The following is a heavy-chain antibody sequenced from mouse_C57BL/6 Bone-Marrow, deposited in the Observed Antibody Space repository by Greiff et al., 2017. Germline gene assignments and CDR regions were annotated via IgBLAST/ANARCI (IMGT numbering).Heavy chain of an antibody. D-gene: IGHD1-1*01. CDR2: ISSGGSYT. Sequence: EVQGVESGGDLVKPGGSLKLSCAASGFTFSSYGMSWVRQTPDKRLEWVATISSGGSYTYYPDSVKGRFTISRDNAKNTLYLQMSSLKSEDTAMYYCARSPLYCYGSSPYFDYWGQGTTLTVSS. J-gene: IGHJ2*01. CDR3: ARSPLYCYGSSPYFDY. V-gene: IGHV5-6*01. CDR1: GFTFSSYG.